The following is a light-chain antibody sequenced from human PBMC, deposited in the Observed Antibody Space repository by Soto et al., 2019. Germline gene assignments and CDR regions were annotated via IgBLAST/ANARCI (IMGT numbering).Light chain of an antibody. J-gene: IGKJ2*01. V-gene: IGKV3-20*01. Sequence: EIVLTQSPGTLSLSPGERATLSCRASQSVGSSYLAWYQQNPGQAPRLLIYGASSRATGTPDRFSGSASGTDFTLTISSLEPEDFAVYYCQQYGIVYTFGQGNKLEIK. CDR1: QSVGSSY. CDR3: QQYGIVYT. CDR2: GAS.